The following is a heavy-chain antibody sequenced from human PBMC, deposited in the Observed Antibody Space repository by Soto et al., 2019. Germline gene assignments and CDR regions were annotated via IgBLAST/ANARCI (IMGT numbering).Heavy chain of an antibody. D-gene: IGHD1-26*01. Sequence: QVQLVQSGAEVMQPGAAVRVSCKASRNTDTIYIIHWLRQAPGQGPEWLGWINSARGGTNYAHNFLGRVTMTRDRSTTTAFMELRSLRSVDTAVYYCARGGSYYALWGQGPLVTVSS. CDR1: RNTDTIYI. CDR2: INSARGGT. J-gene: IGHJ4*02. V-gene: IGHV1-2*02. CDR3: ARGGSYYAL.